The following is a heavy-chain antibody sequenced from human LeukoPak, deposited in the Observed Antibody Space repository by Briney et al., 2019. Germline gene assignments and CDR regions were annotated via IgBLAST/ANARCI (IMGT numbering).Heavy chain of an antibody. V-gene: IGHV3-23*01. CDR1: GFTFSSYA. CDR3: AKVRIVVVPAAHQDY. D-gene: IGHD2-2*01. J-gene: IGHJ4*02. CDR2: ISGSGGST. Sequence: GGALRLSCAASGFTFSSYAMSWVRQAPGKGLEWVSAISGSGGSTYYADSVKGRFTISRDNSKNTLYLQMNSLRAEDTAVYYCAKVRIVVVPAAHQDYWGQGTLVTVSS.